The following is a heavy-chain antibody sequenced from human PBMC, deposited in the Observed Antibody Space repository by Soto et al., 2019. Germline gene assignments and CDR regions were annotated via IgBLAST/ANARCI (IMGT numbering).Heavy chain of an antibody. D-gene: IGHD3-3*01. CDR1: GGSISSGGDY. Sequence: SETLSLTCTVSGGSISSGGDYWSWIRQQPGKGLEWIGYIYYSGSTYYNPSLKSRVTISVDTSKNQFSLKLSSVTAADTAVYYCARDGDIWSGYYEYYYMDVWGKGTTVTVSS. V-gene: IGHV4-31*03. CDR2: IYYSGST. CDR3: ARDGDIWSGYYEYYYMDV. J-gene: IGHJ6*03.